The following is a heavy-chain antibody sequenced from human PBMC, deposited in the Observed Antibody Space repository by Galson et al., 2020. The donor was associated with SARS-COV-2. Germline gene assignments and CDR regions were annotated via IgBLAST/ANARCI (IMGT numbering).Heavy chain of an antibody. CDR2: VYYSGTT. J-gene: IGHJ3*02. CDR3: ARDPTPKSFGVANDVLDI. V-gene: IGHV4-61*01. Sequence: SEPLSLTCTVSGVSFRSARYAWNWIRQPPGKELEGIGYVYYSGTTNYNRSLPGRITISPDTSKNQSSRKLTSVSAADPAVYFCARDPTPKSFGVANDVLDIWGQGTMVTVSS. CDR1: GVSFRSARYA. D-gene: IGHD3-3*01.